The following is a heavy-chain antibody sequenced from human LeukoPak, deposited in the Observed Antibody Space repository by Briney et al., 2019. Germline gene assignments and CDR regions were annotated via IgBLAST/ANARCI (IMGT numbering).Heavy chain of an antibody. CDR2: IYTSGST. D-gene: IGHD6-19*01. J-gene: IGHJ4*02. V-gene: IGHV4-4*07. CDR3: ARTGPRQLIDY. CDR1: GGSISSYY. Sequence: PSETLSLTCTVSGGSISSYYWSWIRQPAGKGLEWIGRIYTSGSTNYNPSLKSRVTISVDTSKNQFSLKLTSVTAADTAVYYCARTGPRQLIDYWGQGTLVTVSS.